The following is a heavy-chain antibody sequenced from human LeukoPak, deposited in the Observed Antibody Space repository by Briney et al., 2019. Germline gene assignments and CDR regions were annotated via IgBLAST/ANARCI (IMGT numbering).Heavy chain of an antibody. J-gene: IGHJ4*02. CDR2: ISSSGSTI. Sequence: PGGSLRLSCAASGFSFSSYEMNWVRQAPGKGLEWVSYISSSGSTIYYADSVKVRFTISRDNAQNSLYLQMKSLIAEDTAVYYCARDGTAVGINYDYWGQGTLVTVSS. D-gene: IGHD6-13*01. CDR1: GFSFSSYE. V-gene: IGHV3-48*03. CDR3: ARDGTAVGINYDY.